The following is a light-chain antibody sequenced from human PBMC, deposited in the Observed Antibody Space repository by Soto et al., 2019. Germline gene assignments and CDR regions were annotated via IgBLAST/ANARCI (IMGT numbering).Light chain of an antibody. V-gene: IGLV2-14*01. Sequence: QSALTQPASVSGSPGQSITISCTGTSSDVGAYNYVSWYQQYPGKAPKLMIYEVSYRPSGVSSRFSGSRSGNTASLTISGLQAEDEADYYCSSFSSSNTLYVFGTGTKLTVL. CDR1: SSDVGAYNY. CDR2: EVS. CDR3: SSFSSSNTLYV. J-gene: IGLJ1*01.